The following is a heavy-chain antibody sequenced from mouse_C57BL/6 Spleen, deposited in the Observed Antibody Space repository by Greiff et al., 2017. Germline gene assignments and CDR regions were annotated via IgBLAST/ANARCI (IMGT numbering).Heavy chain of an antibody. CDR1: GFSLTRYG. Sequence: QVQLKQSGPGLVQPSQSLSITCTVSGFSLTRYGVHWVRQSPGKGLEWLGGIWRGGSTDYNAAFMSRLSITKDNSTSQAFFKMDSLQADDTATYYRAKGVERDDMDYWGQGTSVTVSS. D-gene: IGHD1-1*02. V-gene: IGHV2-5*01. J-gene: IGHJ4*01. CDR3: AKGVERDDMDY. CDR2: IWRGGST.